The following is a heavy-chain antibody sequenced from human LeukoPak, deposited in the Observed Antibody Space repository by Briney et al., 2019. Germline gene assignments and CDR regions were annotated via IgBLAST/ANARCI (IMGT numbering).Heavy chain of an antibody. CDR1: GFTFSSYA. Sequence: AGGSLRLSCAASGFTFSSYAMTWVRQAPGKGLEWVSSLTGSGGSTYYADSVKGRFTISRDNSKDTLYLQMNSLRAEDTAVYYCAKGTGSGSSNWFAPWGQGTLVTVSS. CDR3: AKGTGSGSSNWFAP. V-gene: IGHV3-23*01. D-gene: IGHD3-10*01. J-gene: IGHJ5*02. CDR2: LTGSGGST.